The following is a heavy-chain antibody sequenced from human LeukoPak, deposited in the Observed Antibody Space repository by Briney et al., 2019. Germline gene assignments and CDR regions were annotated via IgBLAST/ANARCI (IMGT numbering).Heavy chain of an antibody. CDR3: ARGHRAWSY. J-gene: IGHJ4*02. D-gene: IGHD3-3*01. Sequence: PGWSLRLSCSASGFTFSSYWVTWVRQAPGKGLEWVANVKQDGSEKNYVDSVKGRFTISRDNAKNSLYLQMNSLRVDDTAVYYCARGHRAWSYWGQGTLVTVSS. CDR1: GFTFSSYW. CDR2: VKQDGSEK. V-gene: IGHV3-7*01.